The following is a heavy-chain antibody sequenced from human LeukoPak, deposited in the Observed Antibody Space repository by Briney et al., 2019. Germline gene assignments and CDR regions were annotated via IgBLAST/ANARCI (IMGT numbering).Heavy chain of an antibody. CDR2: INPSGGST. CDR3: ARALGDYGDYRAYYFDY. CDR1: GYTFTSYY. D-gene: IGHD4-17*01. V-gene: IGHV1-46*01. J-gene: IGHJ4*02. Sequence: GASVKVSCKASGYTFTSYYMHWVRQAPGQGLEWMGIINPSGGSTSYAQKFQGRVTMTRNTSISTAYMELSSLRSEDTAVYYCARALGDYGDYRAYYFDYWGQGTLVTVSS.